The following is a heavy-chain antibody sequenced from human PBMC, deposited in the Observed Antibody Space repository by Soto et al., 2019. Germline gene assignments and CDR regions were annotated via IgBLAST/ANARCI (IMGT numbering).Heavy chain of an antibody. CDR1: GGTFSNYP. D-gene: IGHD5-12*01. CDR3: ARGNHRWLQLWYFDL. V-gene: IGHV1-69*12. Sequence: QVQLVQSGAEVKKPGSSVKVSCKASGGTFSNYPISWVRQAPEQGLEWMGGIIPIFGTVNYAQKFQGRVTITADESTSTAYMELSSLRSEDTAVYYCARGNHRWLQLWYFDLWGRDTLVTVSS. J-gene: IGHJ2*01. CDR2: IIPIFGTV.